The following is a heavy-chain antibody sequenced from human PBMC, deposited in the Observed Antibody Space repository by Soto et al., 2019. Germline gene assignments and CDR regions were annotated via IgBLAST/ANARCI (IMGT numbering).Heavy chain of an antibody. Sequence: VRLQQWGAGLLRPSETLSLTCTVSGESFGAYYWSWIRQSPGKGLEWIGEVYHSGDTKYNPSLKSRVTISEDPSKNQFSLRMTSMTAADTGVYYCARGFSNSVTTRFDSWGQGTLVTVSS. CDR2: VYHSGDT. CDR1: GESFGAYY. CDR3: ARGFSNSVTTRFDS. V-gene: IGHV4-34*01. J-gene: IGHJ4*02. D-gene: IGHD4-17*01.